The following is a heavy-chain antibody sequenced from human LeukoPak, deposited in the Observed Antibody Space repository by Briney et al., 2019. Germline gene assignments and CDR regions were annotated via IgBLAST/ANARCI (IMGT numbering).Heavy chain of an antibody. CDR2: ISGSGGST. CDR1: GFTFSSYA. J-gene: IGHJ4*02. D-gene: IGHD3-22*01. V-gene: IGHV3-23*01. CDR3: AKDVERSGYYLFDY. Sequence: GGSLRLSCAASGFTFSSYAMSWVRQAPGKGLEWVSAISGSGGSTYYADSVKGRFTISRDNSKNTLYLQMSSLGAEDTAVYYCAKDVERSGYYLFDYWGQGTLVTVSS.